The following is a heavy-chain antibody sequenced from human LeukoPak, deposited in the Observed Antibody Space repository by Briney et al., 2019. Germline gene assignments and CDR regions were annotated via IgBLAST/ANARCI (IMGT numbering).Heavy chain of an antibody. CDR1: GFTFSSYW. J-gene: IGHJ4*02. CDR3: ALSRYDYVWGSYRYDY. Sequence: GGSLRLSCAASGFTFSSYWMHWVRQAPGKGLVRVSRINSDGSSTSYADSVKGRFTISRDNAKNTLYLQMNSLRAEDTAVYYCALSRYDYVWGSYRYDYWGQGTLVTVSS. D-gene: IGHD3-16*02. CDR2: INSDGSST. V-gene: IGHV3-74*01.